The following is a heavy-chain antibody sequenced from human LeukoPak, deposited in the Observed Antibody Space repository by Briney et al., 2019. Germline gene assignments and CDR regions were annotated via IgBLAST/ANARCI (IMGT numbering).Heavy chain of an antibody. CDR2: IYYSGST. CDR3: ARALASGYYFDY. V-gene: IGHV4-39*07. D-gene: IGHD3-22*01. J-gene: IGHJ4*02. Sequence: PSETLSLTCTVSGGSISGSSYYWGWIRQPPGKGLEWIGSIYYSGSTYYNPSLKSRVTISVDTSKNQFSLKLSSVTAADTAVYYCARALASGYYFDYWGQGTLVTVSS. CDR1: GGSISGSSYY.